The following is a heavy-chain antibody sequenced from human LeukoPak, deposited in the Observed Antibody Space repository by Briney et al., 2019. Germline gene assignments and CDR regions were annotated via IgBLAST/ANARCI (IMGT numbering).Heavy chain of an antibody. J-gene: IGHJ4*02. V-gene: IGHV3-23*01. Sequence: GGSLRLSCAASGFTISSYAMSWVRQAPGKGLEWVSAISGSGGSTYYADSVKGRFTISRDNSKNTLYLQMNSLRAEDTAVYYCAKGDYDIHDYYFDYWGQGTLVTVSS. CDR2: ISGSGGST. CDR3: AKGDYDIHDYYFDY. CDR1: GFTISSYA. D-gene: IGHD3-9*01.